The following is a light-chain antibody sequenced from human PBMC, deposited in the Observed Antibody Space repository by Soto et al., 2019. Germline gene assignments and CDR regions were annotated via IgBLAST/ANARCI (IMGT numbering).Light chain of an antibody. J-gene: IGKJ4*01. Sequence: EIVLTQSPGTLSLSPGERATLSCRASQIIMRKYLAWYQQKPGQAPRLLIYDASSRATGIPDRFSGSGSGTDFTLTISRLQPEDFAVYYCQQYASSPLTFGGGTKVDIK. CDR2: DAS. V-gene: IGKV3-20*01. CDR3: QQYASSPLT. CDR1: QIIMRKY.